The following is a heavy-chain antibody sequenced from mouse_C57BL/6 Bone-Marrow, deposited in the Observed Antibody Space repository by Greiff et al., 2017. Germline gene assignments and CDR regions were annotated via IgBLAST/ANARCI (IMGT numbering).Heavy chain of an antibody. CDR2: IYPGSGTT. D-gene: IGHD2-4*01. V-gene: IGHV1-55*01. CDR3: ERSTDDDPRWFAF. J-gene: IGHJ3*01. CDR1: GYTFTSYW. Sequence: VQLQQPGAELVQPGASVKMSCKASGYTFTSYWINWVKQRPGHGLEWIGEIYPGSGTTNYNQKFKSKATLTVDTSSSTAYMPLSSLTSEDSAVYYCERSTDDDPRWFAFWGRGTVVTVSA.